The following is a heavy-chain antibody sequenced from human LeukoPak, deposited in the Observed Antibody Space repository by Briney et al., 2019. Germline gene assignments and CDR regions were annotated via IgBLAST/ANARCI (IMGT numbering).Heavy chain of an antibody. CDR1: GYTFTGYY. CDR2: ISAYNGNT. J-gene: IGHJ5*02. V-gene: IGHV1-18*04. D-gene: IGHD3-10*01. Sequence: RASVKVSCKASGYTFTGYYMHWVRQAPGQGLEWMGWISAYNGNTNYAQKLQGRVTMTTDKSTSTAYMELRSLRSDDTAVYYCARDLGSNWFDPWGQGTLVTVSS. CDR3: ARDLGSNWFDP.